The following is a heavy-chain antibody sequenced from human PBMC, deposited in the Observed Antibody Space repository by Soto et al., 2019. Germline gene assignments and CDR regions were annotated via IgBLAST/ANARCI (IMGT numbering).Heavy chain of an antibody. CDR2: IIPIFGTA. CDR1: GGTFSSYA. V-gene: IGHV1-69*12. J-gene: IGHJ6*02. CDR3: ARDQQRLEDSYYGMDV. D-gene: IGHD6-25*01. Sequence: QVQLVQSGAAVKKPGSSVKVSCKASGGTFSSYAISWVRQAPGQGLEWMGGIIPIFGTANYAQKFQGRVTITADESTSTADMELSSLRSEDTAVYYCARDQQRLEDSYYGMDVWGQGTTVTVSS.